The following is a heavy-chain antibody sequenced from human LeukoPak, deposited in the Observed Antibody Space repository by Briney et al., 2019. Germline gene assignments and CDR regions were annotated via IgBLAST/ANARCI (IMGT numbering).Heavy chain of an antibody. CDR1: GFTFDDYA. Sequence: GGSLRLSCAASGFTFDDYAMHWVRQAPGKGLEWVSGISCNSGSIGYADSVKGRFTISRDNAKNSLYLQMNSLRAEDTALYYCAKDYYDYVWGSYRNAPDYWGQGTLVTVSS. CDR2: ISCNSGSI. CDR3: AKDYYDYVWGSYRNAPDY. V-gene: IGHV3-9*01. D-gene: IGHD3-16*02. J-gene: IGHJ4*02.